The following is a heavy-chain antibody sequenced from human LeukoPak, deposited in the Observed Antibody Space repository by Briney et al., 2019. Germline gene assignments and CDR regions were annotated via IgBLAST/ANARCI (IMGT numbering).Heavy chain of an antibody. V-gene: IGHV3-30-3*01. D-gene: IGHD2-2*01. CDR3: AKAVGYCSSTSCWNWFDP. CDR2: IAYDSSDK. CDR1: GFTFRSYA. J-gene: IGHJ5*02. Sequence: GGSLRLSCAASGFTFRSYAMHWVRQAPGKGLEWVAGIAYDSSDKVYADSVRGRFTISRDNAKNSLYLQMNSLRAEDTALYYCAKAVGYCSSTSCWNWFDPWGQGTLVTVSS.